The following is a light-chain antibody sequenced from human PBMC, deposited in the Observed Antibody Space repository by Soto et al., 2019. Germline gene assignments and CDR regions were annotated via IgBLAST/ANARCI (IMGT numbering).Light chain of an antibody. Sequence: IQLTQSPSSLSASVGDRVTITCRASQGISSYLAWYQQKPGKAPKLLIYAASTLQSGVPSRFSVSGSGTVFTLTISSLQPEDFATYYCQQLNSYTYTFGQGTKLEIK. J-gene: IGKJ2*01. V-gene: IGKV1-9*01. CDR2: AAS. CDR1: QGISSY. CDR3: QQLNSYTYT.